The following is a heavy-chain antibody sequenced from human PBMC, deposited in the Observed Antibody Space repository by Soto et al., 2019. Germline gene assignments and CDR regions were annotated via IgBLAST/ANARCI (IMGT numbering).Heavy chain of an antibody. D-gene: IGHD6-25*01. CDR1: GDTVNNGDYF. Sequence: SETLSLTCTVSGDTVNNGDYFWSWIRQSPGKGLEWLGYIYFTGSTYYSPSLKSRLHISMDKSKNHFSLEMTSVTVADTAVYFCARGAAVGVVAAFKRELDPWGPGLLVTVSS. J-gene: IGHJ5*02. CDR3: ARGAAVGVVAAFKRELDP. CDR2: IYFTGST. V-gene: IGHV4-30-4*01.